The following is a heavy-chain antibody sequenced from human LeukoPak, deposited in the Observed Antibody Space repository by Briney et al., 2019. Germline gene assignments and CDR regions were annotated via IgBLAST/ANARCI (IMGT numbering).Heavy chain of an antibody. D-gene: IGHD6-13*01. CDR3: ARVAYSSSWYGDNWFDP. Sequence: ASVKVSCKASGYTFTGYYMHWVRQAPGQGLEWTGWINPNSGGTNYAQKFQGRVTMTRDTSISTAYMELSRLRSDDTAVYYCARVAYSSSWYGDNWFDPWGQGTLVTVSS. J-gene: IGHJ5*02. CDR2: INPNSGGT. CDR1: GYTFTGYY. V-gene: IGHV1-2*02.